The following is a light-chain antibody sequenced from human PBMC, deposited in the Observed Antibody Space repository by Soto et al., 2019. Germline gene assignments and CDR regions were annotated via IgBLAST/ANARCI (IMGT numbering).Light chain of an antibody. Sequence: DIQLTQSPSFLSASVGDRVTITCRASQGIRTYLAWYQQKPGKAPNLLVYAASTLQSGVPSRFSGSGSGTEFTLTISSLQPVDFASYYCQQLNSYPLTFGGGTKVEI. CDR2: AAS. CDR1: QGIRTY. CDR3: QQLNSYPLT. J-gene: IGKJ4*01. V-gene: IGKV1-9*01.